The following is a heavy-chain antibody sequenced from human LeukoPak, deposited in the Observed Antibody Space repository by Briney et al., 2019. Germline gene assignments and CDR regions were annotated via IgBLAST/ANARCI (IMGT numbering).Heavy chain of an antibody. Sequence: SQTLSLTCAISGDSFSSNSAAWNWIRQSPSRGLEWLGRTYYRSKWYNDYAVSVKSRITINPDTSKNQFSLQLNSVTPEDTAVYYRARESGWNDVGTFDYWGQGTLVTVSS. J-gene: IGHJ4*02. CDR1: GDSFSSNSAA. D-gene: IGHD1-1*01. V-gene: IGHV6-1*01. CDR2: TYYRSKWYN. CDR3: ARESGWNDVGTFDY.